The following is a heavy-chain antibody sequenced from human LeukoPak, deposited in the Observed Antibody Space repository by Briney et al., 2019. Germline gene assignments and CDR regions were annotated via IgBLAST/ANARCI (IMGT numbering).Heavy chain of an antibody. J-gene: IGHJ4*02. CDR1: GFTFSSSG. V-gene: IGHV3-30*02. Sequence: GSLRLSCAASGFTFSSSGMHWVRQAPGKGLEWVAFIRYDGSNKYYADSVKGRFTISRDNSKNTLYLQMNSLRAEDTAVYYCAKDTLYYYGSGSSIDYWGQGTLVTVSS. CDR2: IRYDGSNK. D-gene: IGHD3-10*01. CDR3: AKDTLYYYGSGSSIDY.